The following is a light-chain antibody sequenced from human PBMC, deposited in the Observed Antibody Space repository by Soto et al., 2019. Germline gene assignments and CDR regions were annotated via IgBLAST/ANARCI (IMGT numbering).Light chain of an antibody. CDR2: AAS. V-gene: IGKV1-27*01. Sequence: DIEMTQSPSSVSASVGDRVTITCRASQGIIDYLAWYQQKPGKPPTLLIYAASTLHSGVPSRFRGSGAGTDFTLTISSLQPEDVATYYCQKYDTAPQTFGPGTRVEIK. J-gene: IGKJ1*01. CDR1: QGIIDY. CDR3: QKYDTAPQT.